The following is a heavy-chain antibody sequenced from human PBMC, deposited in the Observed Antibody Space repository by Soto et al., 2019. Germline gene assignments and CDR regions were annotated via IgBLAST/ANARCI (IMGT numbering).Heavy chain of an antibody. Sequence: SETLSLTCTVSGGSISSYYWSWIRQPAGKGLEWIGRIYTSGSTNYNPSLKSRVTMSVDTSKNQFSLKLNSVTAADTAVYYCCRSDYMVHLFDPWGQGTLVTVSS. V-gene: IGHV4-4*07. CDR2: IYTSGST. CDR3: CRSDYMVHLFDP. D-gene: IGHD3-10*01. CDR1: GGSISSYY. J-gene: IGHJ5*02.